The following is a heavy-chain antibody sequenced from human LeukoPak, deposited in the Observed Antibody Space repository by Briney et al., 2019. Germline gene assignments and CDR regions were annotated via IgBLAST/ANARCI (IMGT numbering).Heavy chain of an antibody. CDR3: ARARYDYVWGSYRYYYYYYMDV. D-gene: IGHD3-16*02. CDR1: GYTFTSYG. CDR2: ISAYNGNT. J-gene: IGHJ6*03. V-gene: IGHV1-18*01. Sequence: ASVKVSCKASGYTFTSYGISWVRQAPGQGLEWMGWISAYNGNTNYAQKLQGRVTMTTDTSTSTAYMELRSLRSDDTAVYYCARARYDYVWGSYRYYYYYYMDVWGKGTTVTISS.